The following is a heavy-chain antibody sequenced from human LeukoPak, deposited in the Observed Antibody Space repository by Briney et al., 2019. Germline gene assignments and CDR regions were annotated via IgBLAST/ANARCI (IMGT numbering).Heavy chain of an antibody. D-gene: IGHD2-21*02. CDR1: GGSITTFY. V-gene: IGHV4-59*08. Sequence: SETLSLTCNVSGGSITTFYWSWIRQPPGKGLAWIGYIFYTGTTHYNPSLKSRVTISVDSSKNQFSLSLSSVTAADTAVYYCARQLRSDAFDFWGQGTLVTVSS. J-gene: IGHJ3*01. CDR2: IFYTGTT. CDR3: ARQLRSDAFDF.